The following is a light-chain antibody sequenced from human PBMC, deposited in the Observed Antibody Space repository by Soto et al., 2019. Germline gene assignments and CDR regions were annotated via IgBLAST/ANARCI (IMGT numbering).Light chain of an antibody. V-gene: IGLV2-8*01. CDR1: SSDVGGYNY. J-gene: IGLJ2*01. CDR2: EVS. Sequence: QSALTQPPSASGSPGQSVTISCTGTSSDVGGYNYVSWYQQHPGKAPKLMSYEVSKRPSGVPDRFSGSKSGNTASLTVSGLQAEDEADYYCNSYAGSNNLVFGGGTKVTVL. CDR3: NSYAGSNNLV.